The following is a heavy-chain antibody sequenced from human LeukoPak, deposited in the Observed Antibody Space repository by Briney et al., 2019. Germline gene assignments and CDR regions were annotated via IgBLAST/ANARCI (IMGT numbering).Heavy chain of an antibody. CDR3: ARVLGITDAFDI. CDR2: IYSGGST. D-gene: IGHD7-27*01. CDR1: GFTVSSNY. Sequence: GGSLRLSCAASGFTVSSNYMSWVRQAPGKGLEWVSVIYSGGSTYYADSVKGRFTISRDKSKNTLYLQMNSLRAEDTAVYYCARVLGITDAFDIWGQGTMVTVSS. J-gene: IGHJ3*02. V-gene: IGHV3-53*01.